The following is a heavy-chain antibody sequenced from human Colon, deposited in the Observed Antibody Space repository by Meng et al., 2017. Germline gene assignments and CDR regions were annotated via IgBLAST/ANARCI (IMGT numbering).Heavy chain of an antibody. CDR3: ATGLRHGDWFDP. J-gene: IGHJ5*02. Sequence: QVQRKPGGGGLLKPSETLSLTCAVSCGSFSGFYWSWIRQPPGKGLEWIGEIDHFGISNYNSSLKGRLTMSVDTSKKQISLTLTSVTAADTAVYYCATGLRHGDWFDPWGPGTLVTVPS. V-gene: IGHV4-34*02. D-gene: IGHD4-17*01. CDR1: CGSFSGFY. CDR2: IDHFGIS.